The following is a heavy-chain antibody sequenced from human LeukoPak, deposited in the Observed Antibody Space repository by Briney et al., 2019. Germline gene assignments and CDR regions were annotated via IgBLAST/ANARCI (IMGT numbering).Heavy chain of an antibody. J-gene: IGHJ4*02. CDR3: ARGSQGSGDY. Sequence: PSETLSLTCAVYSGSFRGYYWSWIRQPPGKGLEWIGEINHSGSTNYNPSLKSRVTISVDTSKNQFSLKLSSVTAADTAVYYCARGSQGSGDYWGQGTLVTVSS. CDR2: INHSGST. V-gene: IGHV4-34*01. D-gene: IGHD6-19*01. CDR1: SGSFRGYY.